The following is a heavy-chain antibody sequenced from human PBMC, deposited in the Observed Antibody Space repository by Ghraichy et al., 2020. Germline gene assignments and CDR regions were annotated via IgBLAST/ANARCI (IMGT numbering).Heavy chain of an antibody. CDR2: ISAYNGNT. Sequence: ASVKVSCKASGYTFTSYGISWVRQAPGQGLEWMGWISAYNGNTNYAQKLQGRVTMTTDTSTSTAYMELRSLRSDDTAVYYCARAGGGYCSSTSCYFHFFDYWGQGTLVTVSS. CDR1: GYTFTSYG. J-gene: IGHJ4*02. V-gene: IGHV1-18*01. CDR3: ARAGGGYCSSTSCYFHFFDY. D-gene: IGHD2-2*01.